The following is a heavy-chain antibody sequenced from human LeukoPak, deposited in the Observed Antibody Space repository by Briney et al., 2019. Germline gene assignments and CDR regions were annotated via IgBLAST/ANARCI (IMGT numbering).Heavy chain of an antibody. Sequence: GGSLRLSCAASGFTCSSYSMNWVRQAPGKGLEWVSSISSSSSYIYYADSVKSRFTISRDNAKNSLYLQMNSLRAEDTAVYYCASPTVTTSLDYWGQGTLVTVSS. D-gene: IGHD4-17*01. V-gene: IGHV3-21*01. CDR3: ASPTVTTSLDY. CDR1: GFTCSSYS. J-gene: IGHJ4*02. CDR2: ISSSSSYI.